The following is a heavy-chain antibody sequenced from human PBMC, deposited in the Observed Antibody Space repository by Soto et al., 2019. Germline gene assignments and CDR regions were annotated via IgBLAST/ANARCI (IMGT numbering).Heavy chain of an antibody. CDR2: ISDDGKTQ. D-gene: IGHD6-19*01. CDR3: VKGGYKTGWPPFDH. J-gene: IGHJ4*01. Sequence: QVKLVESGGAVVQSGRSLRLSCTASRFRFSAYGMHWVRQAPGKGLEWVALISDDGKTQFFTDSVEGRFTISRDNSRNTLYLQMNSLRPVDTAVYYCVKGGYKTGWPPFDHWGHGTRVTVSS. V-gene: IGHV3-30*18. CDR1: RFRFSAYG.